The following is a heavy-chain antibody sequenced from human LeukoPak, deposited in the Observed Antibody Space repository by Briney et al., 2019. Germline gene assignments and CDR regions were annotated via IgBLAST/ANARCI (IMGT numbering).Heavy chain of an antibody. Sequence: GGSLRLSCAASGFTFSSYSMNWVRQAPGKGLEWVSYISSSTIYYADSVKGRFTISRDNAKNSLYLQMNSLRDEDTAVYYCARDLGSSSGYWGQGTLVTVSS. D-gene: IGHD6-6*01. V-gene: IGHV3-48*02. J-gene: IGHJ4*02. CDR2: ISSSTI. CDR1: GFTFSSYS. CDR3: ARDLGSSSGY.